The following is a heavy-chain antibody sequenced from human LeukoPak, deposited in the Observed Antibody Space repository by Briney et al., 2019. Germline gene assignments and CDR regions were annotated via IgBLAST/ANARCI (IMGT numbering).Heavy chain of an antibody. CDR3: VPFRGSSLVLYDS. V-gene: IGHV1-8*01. CDR2: MNPNSGNT. CDR1: GYTFTSYD. Sequence: GASVKVSCKASGYTFTSYDINWVRQAPGQGPEGMGWMNPNSGNTGYAQRFQGRVTMTRNTSISTAYMEVSSLRSEDTAVYYGVPFRGSSLVLYDSWGQGTLVTVSS. D-gene: IGHD3-3*01. J-gene: IGHJ4*02.